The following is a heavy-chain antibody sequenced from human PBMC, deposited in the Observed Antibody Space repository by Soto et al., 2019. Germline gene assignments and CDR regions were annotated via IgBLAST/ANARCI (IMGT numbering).Heavy chain of an antibody. CDR2: IYYSGST. CDR1: GGSISSGGYY. D-gene: IGHD3-3*01. V-gene: IGHV4-31*03. J-gene: IGHJ6*02. CDR3: ARGGYYDFWSGYRPVYYYYGMDV. Sequence: TLSLTCTVSGGSISSGGYYWSWIRQHPGKGLEWIGYIYYSGSTYYNPSLKSRVTISVDTSKNQFSLKLSSVTAADTAVYYCARGGYYDFWSGYRPVYYYYGMDVWGQGTTVTVSS.